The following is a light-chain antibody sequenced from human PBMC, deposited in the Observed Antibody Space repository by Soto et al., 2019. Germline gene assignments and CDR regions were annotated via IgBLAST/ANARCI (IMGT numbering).Light chain of an antibody. CDR1: HSIDTW. V-gene: IGKV1-5*01. J-gene: IGKJ2*01. CDR3: HQYKSYTPYT. CDR2: DAS. Sequence: DIQMTQSPSALSASLGDRVTITCRASHSIDTWLAWYQQRTGKAPNLLIYDASSLASGVPSRFSGGGSGTEFTLTISNLQPDDFGTYYGHQYKSYTPYTIGQGTKVEIK.